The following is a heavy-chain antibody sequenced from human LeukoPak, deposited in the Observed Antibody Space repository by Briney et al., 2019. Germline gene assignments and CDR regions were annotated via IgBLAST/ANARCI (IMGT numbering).Heavy chain of an antibody. Sequence: GGSLRLSCAASGFTFTTYAMTWVRQAPGKGLEWVSGISGSGGSTYYADSVKGRFTISRDSSNNMVYLQMSSLRAEDTAIYYCARDNLAAAGDDNFDIWGQGTMVTVSS. CDR1: GFTFTTYA. J-gene: IGHJ3*02. D-gene: IGHD6-13*01. CDR2: ISGSGGST. V-gene: IGHV3-23*01. CDR3: ARDNLAAAGDDNFDI.